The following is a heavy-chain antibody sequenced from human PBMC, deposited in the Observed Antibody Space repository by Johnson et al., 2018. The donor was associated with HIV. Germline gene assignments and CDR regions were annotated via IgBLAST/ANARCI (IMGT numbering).Heavy chain of an antibody. Sequence: VQLVESGGGLVQPGGSLRLSCAASGFTFSTYWMHWVRQPPGKGLVWVSRINTDGSATTYADSVKGRFTISRDNSKNTLYLQMNSLRVEDTAVYYCAKTGVGATDAAFDSWGQGTMVTVSS. V-gene: IGHV3-74*01. D-gene: IGHD1-26*01. CDR3: AKTGVGATDAAFDS. J-gene: IGHJ3*02. CDR2: INTDGSAT. CDR1: GFTFSTYW.